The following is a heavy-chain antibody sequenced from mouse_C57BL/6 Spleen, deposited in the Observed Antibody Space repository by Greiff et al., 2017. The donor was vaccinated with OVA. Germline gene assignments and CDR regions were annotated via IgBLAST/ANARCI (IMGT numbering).Heavy chain of an antibody. CDR2: INPSTGGT. CDR3: ARDYSGYYYAMDY. V-gene: IGHV1-42*01. D-gene: IGHD2-12*01. J-gene: IGHJ4*01. CDR1: GYSFTGYY. Sequence: EVQLQQSGPELVKPGASVKISCKASGYSFTGYYMNWVKQSPEKSLEWIGEINPSTGGTTYNQKFKAKATSTVDKSSSTAYMQLKSLTSEDSAVYYCARDYSGYYYAMDYWGQGTSVTVSS.